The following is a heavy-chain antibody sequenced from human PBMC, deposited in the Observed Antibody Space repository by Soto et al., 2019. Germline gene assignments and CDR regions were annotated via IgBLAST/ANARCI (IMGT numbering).Heavy chain of an antibody. Sequence: GASVKVSCKASGYTFTSYAMHWVRQAPGQRLEWMGWINAGNGNTKYSQKFQGRVTITRDTSASTAYMELSSLRSEDTAVYYCAREYPYNWNDRDAFDIWGQGTMVTVSS. CDR1: GYTFTSYA. CDR2: INAGNGNT. J-gene: IGHJ3*02. CDR3: AREYPYNWNDRDAFDI. D-gene: IGHD1-20*01. V-gene: IGHV1-3*01.